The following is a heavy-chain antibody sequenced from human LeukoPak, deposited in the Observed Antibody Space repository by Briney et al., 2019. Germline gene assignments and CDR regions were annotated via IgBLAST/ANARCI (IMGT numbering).Heavy chain of an antibody. CDR3: GKSAPSGFDP. CDR1: GYTFTTYA. Sequence: ASVKVSCKASGYTFTTYAIHWVRQAPGRSLEWMGRTNAGNGDAKHSQNFHDRITITRDTSASTVYMELTSLRSEDTAVYYCGKSAPSGFDPWGQGTLVTVSS. J-gene: IGHJ5*02. V-gene: IGHV1-3*01. CDR2: TNAGNGDA.